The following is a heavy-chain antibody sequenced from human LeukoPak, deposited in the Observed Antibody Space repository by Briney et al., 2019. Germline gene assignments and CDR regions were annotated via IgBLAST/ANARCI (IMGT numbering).Heavy chain of an antibody. CDR1: GGSISSYY. V-gene: IGHV4-4*07. CDR3: AKYYYYYYGMDV. J-gene: IGHJ6*02. CDR2: IYTSGST. Sequence: SETLSLTCTVSGGSISSYYWSWTRQPAGKGLEWIGRIYTSGSTNYNPSLKSRVTMLVDTSKNQFSLKLSSVTAADTAVYYCAKYYYYYYGMDVWGQGTTVTVSS.